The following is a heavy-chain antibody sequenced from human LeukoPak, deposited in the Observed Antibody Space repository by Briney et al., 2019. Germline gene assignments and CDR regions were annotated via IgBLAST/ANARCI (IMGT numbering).Heavy chain of an antibody. J-gene: IGHJ6*03. D-gene: IGHD3-10*01. V-gene: IGHV3-48*01. Sequence: GGSLRLSCVASGFTLSDYSMNWVRQAPGKGLEWVSYISSGSSNIWYADSVKGRFTISRDDAKNSLYLQMNSLRAEDTAVYYCVGDGSGSYYNYYMDVWGKGTTVTVSS. CDR2: ISSGSSNI. CDR3: VGDGSGSYYNYYMDV. CDR1: GFTLSDYS.